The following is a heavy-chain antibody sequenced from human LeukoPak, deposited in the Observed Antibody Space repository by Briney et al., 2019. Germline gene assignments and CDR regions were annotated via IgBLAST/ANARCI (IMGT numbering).Heavy chain of an antibody. D-gene: IGHD3-10*01. CDR3: ASSRFGELLFDP. J-gene: IGHJ5*02. Sequence: GGSLRLSCAASGFTFSDYDMHWVRQAPGKGLDWVAVISYDGSNKYYADSVKGRFTISRDNSKNTLYLQMNSLRVEDTAVYYCASSRFGELLFDPWGQGTLVTVSS. CDR2: ISYDGSNK. V-gene: IGHV3-30*03. CDR1: GFTFSDYD.